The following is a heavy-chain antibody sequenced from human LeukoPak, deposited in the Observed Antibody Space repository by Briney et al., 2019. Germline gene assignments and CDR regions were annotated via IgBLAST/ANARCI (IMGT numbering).Heavy chain of an antibody. V-gene: IGHV1-2*02. J-gene: IGHJ4*02. CDR3: ASFSEGTTQNPFDY. Sequence: GASVKVSCKASGYTFTGYYIHWVRQAPGQGLEWMGWINPNSGGTNYAQKFQDRVTMTRDTSISTTYMELSRLRSDDTAVYYCASFSEGTTQNPFDYWGQGTLVTVSS. CDR2: INPNSGGT. D-gene: IGHD4-11*01. CDR1: GYTFTGYY.